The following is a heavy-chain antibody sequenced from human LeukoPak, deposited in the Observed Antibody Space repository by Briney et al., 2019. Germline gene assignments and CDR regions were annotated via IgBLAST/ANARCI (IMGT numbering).Heavy chain of an antibody. CDR2: IYTSGST. CDR1: GGSISSYY. V-gene: IGHV4-4*07. D-gene: IGHD3-3*01. CDR3: ARSAYDFWSGYYSS. J-gene: IGHJ5*02. Sequence: SETLSLTCTVPGGSISSYYWSWIRQPAGKGLEWIGRIYTSGSTNYNPSLKSRVTMSVDTSKNQFSLKLSSVTAADTAVYYCARSAYDFWSGYYSSWGQGTLVTVSS.